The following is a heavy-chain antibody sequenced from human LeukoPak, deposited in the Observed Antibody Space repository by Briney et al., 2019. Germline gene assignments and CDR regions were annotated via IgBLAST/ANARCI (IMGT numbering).Heavy chain of an antibody. CDR1: AFTFSSAW. Sequence: GGSLRLSCAASAFTFSSAWMSWVRQAPGKGLEWVSYISSRGTTIYYADSVRGRFTISRDNAKNSLYLQMNSLRAEDTAVYFCAREQLGGKYYFDYWGQGTLVTVSS. J-gene: IGHJ4*02. V-gene: IGHV3-48*04. D-gene: IGHD6-6*01. CDR3: AREQLGGKYYFDY. CDR2: ISSRGTTI.